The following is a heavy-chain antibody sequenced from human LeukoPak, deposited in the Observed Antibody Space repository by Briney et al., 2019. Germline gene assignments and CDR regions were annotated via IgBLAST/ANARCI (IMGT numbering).Heavy chain of an antibody. J-gene: IGHJ4*02. Sequence: SETLSLTCTVSGGSISSGGYYWSWIRQSPGKGLEWIGTMSNSGSTYYNPSLKSRVTISGDTAKNQFSLKLSSVTAADTAVYYCARRSQAAAGRGIDYWGQGTLVTVSS. CDR3: ARRSQAAAGRGIDY. D-gene: IGHD6-13*01. V-gene: IGHV4-39*01. CDR1: GGSISSGGYY. CDR2: MSNSGST.